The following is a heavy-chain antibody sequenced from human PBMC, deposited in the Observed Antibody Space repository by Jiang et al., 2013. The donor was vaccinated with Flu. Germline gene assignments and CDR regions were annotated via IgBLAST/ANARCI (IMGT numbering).Heavy chain of an antibody. Sequence: KPTQTLTLTCTFSGFSLSISGVGVGWIRQPPGKALEWLALIYWDDDKRYSPSLKSRLTITKDTSKNQVVLTMTNMDPVDTATYYCAHSKVTTGFDAFDIWGQGQWSPSLQ. CDR3: AHSKVTTGFDAFDI. CDR1: GFSLSISGVG. CDR2: IYWDDDK. D-gene: IGHD4-17*01. J-gene: IGHJ3*02. V-gene: IGHV2-5*02.